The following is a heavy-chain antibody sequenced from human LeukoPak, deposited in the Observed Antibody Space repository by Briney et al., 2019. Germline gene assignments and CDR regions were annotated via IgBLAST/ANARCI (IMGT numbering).Heavy chain of an antibody. CDR1: GFTFSSYG. V-gene: IGHV3-30*02. CDR2: IRYDGSNK. Sequence: GGSLRLSCAASGFTFSSYGMHWVRQAPGRGLEWVAFIRYDGSNKYYADSVKGRFTISRDNSKNTLYLQMNSLRAEDTAVYYCAKGPHDILTGYYFYWGQGTLVTVSS. CDR3: AKGPHDILTGYYFY. J-gene: IGHJ4*02. D-gene: IGHD3-9*01.